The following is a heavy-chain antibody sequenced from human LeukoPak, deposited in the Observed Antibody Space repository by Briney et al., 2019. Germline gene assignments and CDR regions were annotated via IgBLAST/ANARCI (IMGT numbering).Heavy chain of an antibody. Sequence: SETLSLTCTVSGGYISSYYWSWIRQPPGKGLEWIGYIYYSGSTKYNPSLKSRVTISVDTSKAQFSLKMSSVTAADTAVYYCARHKGQIFGVVMWESAKYFQHWGQGTLVTVSS. CDR1: GGYISSYY. CDR3: ARHKGQIFGVVMWESAKYFQH. V-gene: IGHV4-59*08. CDR2: IYYSGST. J-gene: IGHJ1*01. D-gene: IGHD3-3*01.